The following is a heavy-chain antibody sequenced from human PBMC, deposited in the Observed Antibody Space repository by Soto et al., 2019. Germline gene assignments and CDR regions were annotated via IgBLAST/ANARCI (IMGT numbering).Heavy chain of an antibody. J-gene: IGHJ4*02. Sequence: EVQLLESGGGLVHPGGSLRLSCAASGFTFSSYAMSCVRQAPGKRLEWVSAISGSGGSTYYADSVKGRFTISRDNSKNTLYMQMHSLRAEDTAVYYCAKRSTAMVIMGFDYWGQGNLVTVSS. D-gene: IGHD5-18*01. CDR2: ISGSGGST. V-gene: IGHV3-23*01. CDR1: GFTFSSYA. CDR3: AKRSTAMVIMGFDY.